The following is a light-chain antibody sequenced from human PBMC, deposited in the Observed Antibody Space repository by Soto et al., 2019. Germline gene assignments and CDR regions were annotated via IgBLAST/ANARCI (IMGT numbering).Light chain of an antibody. CDR3: QQLNSYPLT. V-gene: IGKV1-9*01. CDR1: QGITSY. J-gene: IGKJ4*01. Sequence: DIQLTQSPSFLSASVADRVTITCRASQGITSYLAWYQQKPGKAPKLLIYAASTLQSGVPSRFSGSGSGTEFTLTISSLQPEDFATYYCQQLNSYPLTFGGGTKV. CDR2: AAS.